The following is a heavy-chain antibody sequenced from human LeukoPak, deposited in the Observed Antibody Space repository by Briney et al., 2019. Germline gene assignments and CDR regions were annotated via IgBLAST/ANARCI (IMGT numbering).Heavy chain of an antibody. CDR2: ISSSGSTI. Sequence: GGPLRLSCAASGFTFSDYYMSWIRQAPGKGLEGVSYISSSGSTIYYADSVKGRFTISRDNAKNSLYLQMNSLRAEDTSVYYCARVVAAAGRTDWFDPWGQGTLVSVSS. CDR1: GFTFSDYY. J-gene: IGHJ5*02. V-gene: IGHV3-11*04. CDR3: ARVVAAAGRTDWFDP. D-gene: IGHD6-13*01.